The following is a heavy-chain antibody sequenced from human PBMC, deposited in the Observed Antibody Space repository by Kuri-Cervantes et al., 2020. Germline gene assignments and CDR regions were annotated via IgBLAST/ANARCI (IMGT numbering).Heavy chain of an antibody. V-gene: IGHV3-33*01. Sequence: GGSLRLSCAASGFIFSNYAMHWVRQAPGKGLEWVAVIWSDGSKIYYADSVKGRFTISRDNSDNTAFLQMSSLGPEDTAVYYCARQPCTTTTCYIDYWGQGTLVTVSS. CDR1: GFIFSNYA. CDR3: ARQPCTTTTCYIDY. J-gene: IGHJ4*02. D-gene: IGHD2/OR15-2a*01. CDR2: IWSDGSKI.